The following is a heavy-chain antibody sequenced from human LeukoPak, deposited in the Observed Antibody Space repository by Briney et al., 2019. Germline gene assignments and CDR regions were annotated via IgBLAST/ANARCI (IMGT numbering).Heavy chain of an antibody. CDR2: IHYSGST. Sequence: PSETLSLTCTVSGGSISSSYWNWIRQPPGRGLEWIGDIHYSGSTNYNPSLKSRVTISVDTSKNQFSLKLSSVTAADTAVYYCARHRYSSTYYFDYWGQGTLVTVSS. J-gene: IGHJ4*02. V-gene: IGHV4-59*08. CDR1: GGSISSSY. D-gene: IGHD6-13*01. CDR3: ARHRYSSTYYFDY.